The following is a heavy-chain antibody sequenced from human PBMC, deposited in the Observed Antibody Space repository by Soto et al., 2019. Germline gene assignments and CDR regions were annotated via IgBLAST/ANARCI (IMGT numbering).Heavy chain of an antibody. CDR2: IRNKANTYTT. Sequence: GGSLRLSCAASGFTFSDHYMDWVRQAPGKGLEWVGRIRNKANTYTTEYAASVKGRFTISRDDSKNSMYLQMNSLKTEDTAVYYCARSGSSQLDYYYYIVDVWGQGTTVTVSS. CDR1: GFTFSDHY. D-gene: IGHD1-26*01. CDR3: ARSGSSQLDYYYYIVDV. J-gene: IGHJ6*02. V-gene: IGHV3-72*01.